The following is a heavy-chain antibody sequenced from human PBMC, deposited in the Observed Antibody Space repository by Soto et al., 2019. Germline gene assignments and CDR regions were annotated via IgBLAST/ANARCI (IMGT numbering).Heavy chain of an antibody. V-gene: IGHV3-30-3*01. CDR3: ARADYDFWSGYQY. D-gene: IGHD3-3*01. CDR1: GFTFSSYA. Sequence: PGGSLRLSCVASGFTFSSYAMHWVRQAPGKGLEWVAVITYDGSNKYYADSVQGRFTISRDNSKNTLYLQMNSLRAEDTAVYYCARADYDFWSGYQYWGQGTLVTVSS. CDR2: ITYDGSNK. J-gene: IGHJ4*02.